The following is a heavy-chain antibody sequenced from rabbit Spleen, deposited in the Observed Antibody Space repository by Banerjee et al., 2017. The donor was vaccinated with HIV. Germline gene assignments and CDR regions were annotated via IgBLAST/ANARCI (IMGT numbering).Heavy chain of an antibody. J-gene: IGHJ4*01. CDR2: IDPVFGIT. Sequence: QEQLKESGGGLVQPGGSLKLSCKASGFTLSTYYMNWVRQAPGKGLEWIGYIDPVFGITYYASWAKGRFTISKTSSTTVTLQMTSLTAADTATYFCARDLTGVIGWNFGWWGQGTLVTVS. V-gene: IGHV1S45*01. CDR3: ARDLTGVIGWNFGW. CDR1: GFTLSTYYM. D-gene: IGHD1-1*01.